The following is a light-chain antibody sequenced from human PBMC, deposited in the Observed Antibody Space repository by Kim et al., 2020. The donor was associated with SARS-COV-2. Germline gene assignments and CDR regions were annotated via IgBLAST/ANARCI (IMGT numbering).Light chain of an antibody. CDR1: SGINVGTYR. V-gene: IGLV5-45*03. J-gene: IGLJ3*02. Sequence: QPVLTQPSSLSASPGASASLTCTLRSGINVGTYRIYWYQQKPGSPPQYLLRYKSDSDKQQGSGFPSRFSGSKDASANAGILLISGLQSEDEADYYCMIWHSSAWVFGGGTQLTVL. CDR3: MIWHSSAWV. CDR2: YKSDSDK.